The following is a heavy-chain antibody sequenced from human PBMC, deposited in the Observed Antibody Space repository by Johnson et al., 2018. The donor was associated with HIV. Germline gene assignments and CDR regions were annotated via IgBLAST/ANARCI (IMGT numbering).Heavy chain of an antibody. CDR1: GFTFSSYA. V-gene: IGHV3-30-3*01. CDR3: AGAFTIRDAFDI. CDR2: ISYDGSNK. D-gene: IGHD3-10*01. Sequence: VQLVESGGGVVRPGRSLRLSCAASGFTFSSYAMHWVRQAPGKGLEWVAVISYDGSNKYYADSVKGRFTISRDNSKNTLYLQMNSLRAEDTAVYYCAGAFTIRDAFDIWGQGTMVTVSS. J-gene: IGHJ3*02.